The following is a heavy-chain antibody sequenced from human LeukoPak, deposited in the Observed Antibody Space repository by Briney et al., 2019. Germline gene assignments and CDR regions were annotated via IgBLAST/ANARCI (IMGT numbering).Heavy chain of an antibody. CDR2: IGTAGDT. V-gene: IGHV3-13*01. D-gene: IGHD3-16*02. Sequence: GGSLRLSCAASGFTFSSYDMHWVRQATGKGLEWVSAIGTAGDTYYPGSVKGRFTISRENAKNSLYLQMNSLRAGDTAVYYCARGVVWGSYRYTAGPGGFDYWGPGTLITVSS. CDR1: GFTFSSYD. CDR3: ARGVVWGSYRYTAGPGGFDY. J-gene: IGHJ4*02.